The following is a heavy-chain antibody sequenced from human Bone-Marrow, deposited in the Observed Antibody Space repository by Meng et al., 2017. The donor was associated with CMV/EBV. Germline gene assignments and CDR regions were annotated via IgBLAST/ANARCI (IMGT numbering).Heavy chain of an antibody. Sequence: ASVKVSCKASGYTFTGYYMHWVRQAPGQGLEWMGWINPNSGGTNYAQKFQGRVTMTRDTSISTAYLELSRLRSDDTAVYYCARDAPDLPYYDFWSGWYYGMDVWGQGTTVTVSS. CDR3: ARDAPDLPYYDFWSGWYYGMDV. D-gene: IGHD3-3*01. CDR2: INPNSGGT. V-gene: IGHV1-2*02. CDR1: GYTFTGYY. J-gene: IGHJ6*02.